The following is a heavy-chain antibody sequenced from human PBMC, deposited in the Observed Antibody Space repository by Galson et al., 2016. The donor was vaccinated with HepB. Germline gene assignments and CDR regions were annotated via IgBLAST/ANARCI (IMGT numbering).Heavy chain of an antibody. D-gene: IGHD2-2*01. CDR1: GFTFRNYG. V-gene: IGHV3-23*01. CDR2: ISRSGDST. CDR3: VQGSTAPAV. Sequence: SLRLSCAASGFTFRNYGMTWVRQAPGKGLEVVSSISRSGDSTDYADSVKGRFTISRDNSKNTLSLQINSLTADDTAIYYCVQGSTAPAVWGKGTTVTVSS. J-gene: IGHJ6*04.